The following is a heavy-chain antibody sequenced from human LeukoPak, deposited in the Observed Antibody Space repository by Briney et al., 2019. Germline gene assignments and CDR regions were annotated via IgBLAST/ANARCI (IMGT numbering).Heavy chain of an antibody. J-gene: IGHJ4*02. D-gene: IGHD3-22*01. Sequence: PSETLSLTCTVSGGSISSGSYYWSWIRQPAGEGLEWIGRIYTSGSANYNPSLESRVTISVDKTKNQFSLKLSSVTAADTAVYYCARQASSGYYYYWGQGTLVTVSS. CDR3: ARQASSGYYYY. CDR1: GGSISSGSYY. V-gene: IGHV4-61*02. CDR2: IYTSGSA.